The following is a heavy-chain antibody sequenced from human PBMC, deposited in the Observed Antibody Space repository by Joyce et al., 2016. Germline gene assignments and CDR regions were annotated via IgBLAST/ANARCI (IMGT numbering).Heavy chain of an antibody. J-gene: IGHJ4*02. CDR3: VRRSSFSRTSYDDY. D-gene: IGHD2-2*01. CDR1: GFSFTSYG. CDR2: ISAYGGTS. Sequence: EVQLLESGGNLAQRGGSLRLSCAASGFSFTSYGMNWIRQAPGAGLEWVSGISAYGGTSYYADSVKGRFTISRDKSKNTLYLQMNNLRAEDTALYHCVRRSSFSRTSYDDYWGQGTLVTVSS. V-gene: IGHV3-23*01.